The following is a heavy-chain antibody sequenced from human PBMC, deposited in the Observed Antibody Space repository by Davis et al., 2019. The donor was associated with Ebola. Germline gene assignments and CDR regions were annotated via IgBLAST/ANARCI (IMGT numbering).Heavy chain of an antibody. CDR3: ARGGHDFWSGGYY. CDR2: ISYDGSNK. Sequence: PGGSLRLSCAASGFTFSSYAMHWVRQAPGKGLEWVAVISYDGSNKYYADSVKGRFTISRDNSKNTLYLQMNSLRAEDTAVYYCARGGHDFWSGGYYWGQGTLVTVSS. D-gene: IGHD3-3*01. J-gene: IGHJ4*02. CDR1: GFTFSSYA. V-gene: IGHV3-30-3*01.